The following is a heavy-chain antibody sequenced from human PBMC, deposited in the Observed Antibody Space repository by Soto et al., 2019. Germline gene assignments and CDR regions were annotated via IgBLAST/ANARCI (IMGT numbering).Heavy chain of an antibody. V-gene: IGHV1-2*02. Sequence: QVQLVQSGAEVKKPGASVKVSCKASGYTFTGYYMHWVRQAPGQGLEWMGWINPNSGGTNYAQKFQGRVTMTRDTSISTAYMELSRLRSDDTAVYYCARDFRLYDAAVPAFKGANYYYGMDVWGQGTTVTVSS. D-gene: IGHD2-2*01. J-gene: IGHJ6*02. CDR1: GYTFTGYY. CDR3: ARDFRLYDAAVPAFKGANYYYGMDV. CDR2: INPNSGGT.